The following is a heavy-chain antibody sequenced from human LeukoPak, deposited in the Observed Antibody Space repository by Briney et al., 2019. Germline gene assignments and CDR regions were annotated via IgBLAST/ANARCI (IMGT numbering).Heavy chain of an antibody. Sequence: PSETLSLTCAVSGYSISSGYYWGWIRPPPVKGLEWIGSIYHSGSTYYNPSLKSRVTVSVDTSKNQFSLKLSSVTAADTAVYYCARHRTKTTEVYWGQGTLVTVSS. D-gene: IGHD1-14*01. CDR3: ARHRTKTTEVY. CDR2: IYHSGST. J-gene: IGHJ4*02. CDR1: GYSISSGYY. V-gene: IGHV4-38-2*01.